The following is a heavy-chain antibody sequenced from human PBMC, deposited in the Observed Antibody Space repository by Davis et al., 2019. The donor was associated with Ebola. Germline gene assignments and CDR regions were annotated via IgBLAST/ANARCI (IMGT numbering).Heavy chain of an antibody. V-gene: IGHV1-69*06. CDR3: ARELGRIAVADRVDY. Sequence: SVKVSCKASGGTFSNYAITWVRQAPGQGLEWMGGIIPIFGTANYAQKFQGRVTITADKSTSTAYMELSSLRSEDTAVYYCARELGRIAVADRVDYWGQGTLVTVSS. CDR2: IIPIFGTA. D-gene: IGHD6-19*01. CDR1: GGTFSNYA. J-gene: IGHJ4*02.